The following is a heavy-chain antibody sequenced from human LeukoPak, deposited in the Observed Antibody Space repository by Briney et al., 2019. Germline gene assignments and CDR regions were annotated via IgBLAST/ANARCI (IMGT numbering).Heavy chain of an antibody. Sequence: GGSLRLSCAASGLTFSNYAMSWVRQAPGKGLEWVSGVSVSGGSTYYADSVKGRFTISRGNSKNTLYLQMNSLRVEDTAVYYCAKDRDILTGYYIGGYFDYWGQGTLVTVSS. CDR1: GLTFSNYA. D-gene: IGHD3-9*01. CDR2: VSVSGGST. V-gene: IGHV3-23*01. CDR3: AKDRDILTGYYIGGYFDY. J-gene: IGHJ4*02.